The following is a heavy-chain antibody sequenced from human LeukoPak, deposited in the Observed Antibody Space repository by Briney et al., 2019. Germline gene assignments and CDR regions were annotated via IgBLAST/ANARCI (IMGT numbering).Heavy chain of an antibody. J-gene: IGHJ4*02. CDR3: ASGSSAWYYLDF. V-gene: IGHV3-11*01. CDR1: GFTFSDYY. CDR2: ISSSGSPI. Sequence: GGSLRLSCAASGFTFSDYYMTWIRQAPGKGLEWVSYISSSGSPIYYADSVKGRFTISRDNARNSLYLQMNSLRAEDTAVYYCASGSSAWYYLDFWGQGTLVTVSS. D-gene: IGHD6-19*01.